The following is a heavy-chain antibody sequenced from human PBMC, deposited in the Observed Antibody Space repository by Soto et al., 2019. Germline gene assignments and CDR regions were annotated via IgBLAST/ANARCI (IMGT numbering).Heavy chain of an antibody. J-gene: IGHJ6*03. Sequence: EVQLVESGGGLVKPGGSLRLSCAASGFTFSSYSMNWVRQAPGKGLEWVSSISSSSSYIYYADSVKGRFTISRDNAKNSLYLQMNSLRAEDTAVYYCARGRYDFWSCYYFYYMDVWGKGTTVTVSS. CDR1: GFTFSSYS. V-gene: IGHV3-21*01. CDR3: ARGRYDFWSCYYFYYMDV. D-gene: IGHD3-3*01. CDR2: ISSSSSYI.